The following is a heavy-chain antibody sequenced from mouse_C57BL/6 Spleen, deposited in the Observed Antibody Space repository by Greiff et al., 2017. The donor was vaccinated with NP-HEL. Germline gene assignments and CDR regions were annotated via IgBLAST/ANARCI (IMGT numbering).Heavy chain of an antibody. CDR3: AGESTLSYCSSSWFAD. Sequence: VQLQQPGAELVRPGSSVKLSCKASGYTFTSYWMHWVKQRPIQGLEWIGNIDPSDSETHYNQKFKDKATLTVDKSSSTAYMQLSSRTAEDSAVYYCAGESTLSYCSSSWFADWGQGTLVTVSA. CDR1: GYTFTSYW. CDR2: IDPSDSET. V-gene: IGHV1-52*01. D-gene: IGHD1-1*01. J-gene: IGHJ3*01.